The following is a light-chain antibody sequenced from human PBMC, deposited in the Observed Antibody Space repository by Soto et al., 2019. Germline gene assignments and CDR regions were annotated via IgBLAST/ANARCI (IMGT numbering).Light chain of an antibody. CDR1: SGHSSYA. V-gene: IGLV4-69*01. CDR3: QTWGTGML. J-gene: IGLJ2*01. Sequence: QPVLTQSPSASASLGASVKLTCTLSSGHSSYAIAWHQQQPEKGPRYLMKLNSDGSHSKGDGIPDRFSGSSSGAERYLTISSLQSEDEADYYCQTWGTGMLFGGGTKLTVL. CDR2: LNSDGSH.